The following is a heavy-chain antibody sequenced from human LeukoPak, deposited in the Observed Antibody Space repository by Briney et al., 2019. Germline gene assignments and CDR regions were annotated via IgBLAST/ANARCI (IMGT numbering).Heavy chain of an antibody. V-gene: IGHV1-2*02. CDR1: GYTFTGYY. CDR3: ARYGFSSVWQGGWHAFDI. J-gene: IGHJ3*02. D-gene: IGHD6-25*01. CDR2: INPNSGGT. Sequence: GASVKVSCKASGYTFTGYYMHWVRQAPGQGLEWMGWINPNSGGTNYAQKFQGRVTMTRDMSTGTVYMDLSSLRSEDTAVYYCARYGFSSVWQGGWHAFDIWGQGTTVTVSS.